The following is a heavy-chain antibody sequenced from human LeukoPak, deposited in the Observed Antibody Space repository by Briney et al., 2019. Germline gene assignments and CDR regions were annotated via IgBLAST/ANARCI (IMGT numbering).Heavy chain of an antibody. D-gene: IGHD6-13*01. Sequence: ASVKVSCKASGYTFTSYGISWVRQAPGQGLEWMGWISAYNGNTNYAQKLQGRVTMTTDTSTSTAYMELRSLRSDDTAVYYCARSNWSKKTQSSSSWYPTFKPNYNYYYGMDVWGQGTTVTVSS. J-gene: IGHJ6*02. CDR3: ARSNWSKKTQSSSSWYPTFKPNYNYYYGMDV. CDR1: GYTFTSYG. CDR2: ISAYNGNT. V-gene: IGHV1-18*01.